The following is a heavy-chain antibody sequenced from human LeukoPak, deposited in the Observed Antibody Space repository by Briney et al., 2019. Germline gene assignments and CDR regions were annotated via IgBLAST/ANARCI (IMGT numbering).Heavy chain of an antibody. CDR1: GFTFSSYG. V-gene: IGHV3-53*01. CDR2: IYSGGST. Sequence: GGSLRLSCAASGFTFSSYGMHWVRQAPGKGLEWVSVIYSGGSTHSADSVEGRITISRDNSKNTLFLQMNSLRAEDTAVYYCARGGSYPNDPFDIWGQGTMVTV. CDR3: ARGGSYPNDPFDI. D-gene: IGHD1-26*01. J-gene: IGHJ3*02.